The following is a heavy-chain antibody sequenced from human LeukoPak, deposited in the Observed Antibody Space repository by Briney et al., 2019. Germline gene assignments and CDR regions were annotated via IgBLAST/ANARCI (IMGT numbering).Heavy chain of an antibody. CDR1: GFTFNSYS. CDR3: ARVGSGSSSYGYYYMDV. D-gene: IGHD6-6*01. CDR2: ISSSSSYI. Sequence: GGSLRLSCAASGFTFNSYSMNWVRQAPGKGLEWVSSISSSSSYIYYADSVKGRFTISRDNAKNSLDLQMNSLRAEDTAVYYCARVGSGSSSYGYYYMDVWGKGTTVTVSS. V-gene: IGHV3-21*01. J-gene: IGHJ6*03.